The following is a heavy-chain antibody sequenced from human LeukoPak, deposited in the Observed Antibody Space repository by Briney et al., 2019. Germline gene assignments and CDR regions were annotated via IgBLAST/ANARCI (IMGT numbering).Heavy chain of an antibody. D-gene: IGHD4-17*01. CDR1: GYTFTSYD. Sequence: ASVKVSCKASGYTFTSYDINWVRQATGQGLEWMGWIHTNTERPTYAQGFTGRFVFSLDTSVSTAYLHISSLKAEDTAMYFCASAARSVRGLEAFDVWGQGTMVIVSS. CDR2: IHTNTERP. V-gene: IGHV7-4-1*02. CDR3: ASAARSVRGLEAFDV. J-gene: IGHJ3*01.